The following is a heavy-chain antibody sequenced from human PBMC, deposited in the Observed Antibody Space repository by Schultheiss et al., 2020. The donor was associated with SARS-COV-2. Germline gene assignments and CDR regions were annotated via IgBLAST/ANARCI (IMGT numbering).Heavy chain of an antibody. CDR2: ISYDGSNK. CDR3: ARDRKDY. V-gene: IGHV3-30*03. CDR1: GFTFSSHW. J-gene: IGHJ4*02. Sequence: GGSLRLSCAASGFTFSSHWMSWVRQAPGKGLEWVAVISYDGSNKYYADSVKGRFTISRDNSKNTLYLQMNSLRAEDTAVYYCARDRKDYWGQGTLVTVSS.